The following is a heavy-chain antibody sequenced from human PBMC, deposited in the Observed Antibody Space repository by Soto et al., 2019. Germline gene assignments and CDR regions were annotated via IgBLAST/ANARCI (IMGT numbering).Heavy chain of an antibody. J-gene: IGHJ6*02. D-gene: IGHD3-16*02. Sequence: QVQLVQSGAEVKEPGSSVKVSCKASGDTFSRSAITWVRQAPGQGLEWMGGIIPKFGTANYAQKLKGRVTISADDFTTTAYMELSSLRSEDTAVYYCAKSMIASGGVIGYYHNGMDVWGQGTTVTVAS. V-gene: IGHV1-69*01. CDR2: IIPKFGTA. CDR1: GDTFSRSA. CDR3: AKSMIASGGVIGYYHNGMDV.